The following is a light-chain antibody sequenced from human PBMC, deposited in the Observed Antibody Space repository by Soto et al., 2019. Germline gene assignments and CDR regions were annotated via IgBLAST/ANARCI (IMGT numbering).Light chain of an antibody. CDR3: SSYSSSSTL. J-gene: IGLJ2*01. CDR2: DVS. CDR1: SSDVGGYDY. Sequence: QSVLTQPASVSGSPGQSITISCTGSSSDVGGYDYVSWYQQHPGKAPKLMIYDVSNRPSGVSNRFSGSKSANTASLTISGLQAEDEADYYCSSYSSSSTLFGGGTKVAVL. V-gene: IGLV2-14*01.